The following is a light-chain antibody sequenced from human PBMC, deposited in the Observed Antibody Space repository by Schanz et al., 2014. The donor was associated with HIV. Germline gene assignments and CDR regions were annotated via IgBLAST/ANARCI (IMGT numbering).Light chain of an antibody. V-gene: IGKV1-39*01. J-gene: IGKJ1*01. CDR1: QTISSY. CDR2: AAS. CDR3: QQYNRYWT. Sequence: DIQMTQSPSSLSASVGDRVTITCRASQTISSYLNWYQQKPGKAPKLLIYAASTLQSGVPSRFSGSGSGTEFTLTISSLQPDDFATYCCQQYNRYWTFGQGTKVEIK.